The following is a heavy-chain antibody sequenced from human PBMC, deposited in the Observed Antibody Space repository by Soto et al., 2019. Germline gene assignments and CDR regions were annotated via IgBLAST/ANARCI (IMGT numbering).Heavy chain of an antibody. Sequence: GGSLRLSCAASGFTFNSYSMNWVRQAPGKGLEWVSSISSSSSYIYYADSVKGRFTISRDNAKKSLYLQMNSLRAEDTALYYCAKDIGSGSYYSYYYYYGMDVWGQGTTVTVSS. CDR1: GFTFNSYS. J-gene: IGHJ6*02. CDR3: AKDIGSGSYYSYYYYYGMDV. V-gene: IGHV3-21*04. CDR2: ISSSSSYI. D-gene: IGHD3-10*01.